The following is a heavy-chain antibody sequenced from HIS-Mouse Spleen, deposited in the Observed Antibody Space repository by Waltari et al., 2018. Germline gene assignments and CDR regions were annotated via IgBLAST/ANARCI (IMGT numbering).Heavy chain of an antibody. CDR2: IYYSEST. Sequence: QLQLQESGPGLVKPSETLSLTCTVSGGPISSSSYYWGWIRQPPGKGLEWIGGIYYSESTYTNPSPKSRVTISVDTSKNQFSLKLSSVTAADTAVYYCAREIPYSSSWYDWYFDLWGRGTLVTVSS. CDR1: GGPISSSSYY. J-gene: IGHJ2*01. D-gene: IGHD6-13*01. V-gene: IGHV4-39*07. CDR3: AREIPYSSSWYDWYFDL.